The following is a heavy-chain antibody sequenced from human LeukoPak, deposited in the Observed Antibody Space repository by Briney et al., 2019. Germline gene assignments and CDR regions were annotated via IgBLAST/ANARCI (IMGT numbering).Heavy chain of an antibody. CDR3: ATTEQWLAFES. V-gene: IGHV4-59*08. Sequence: PSETLSLTCSVSGASISSYYWTWIRQSPGKGLEWIGCLYHSGSTNYNPSLVSRVTMSGDTSKNQLSLTLRSVTAAVTAVYYCATTEQWLAFESWGQGTLVTVSS. J-gene: IGHJ4*02. D-gene: IGHD6-19*01. CDR1: GASISSYY. CDR2: LYHSGST.